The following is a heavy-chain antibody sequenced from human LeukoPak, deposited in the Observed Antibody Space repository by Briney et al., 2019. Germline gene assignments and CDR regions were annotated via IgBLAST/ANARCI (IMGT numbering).Heavy chain of an antibody. D-gene: IGHD1-1*01. J-gene: IGHJ6*02. CDR3: ARDARYSGTPPFGMDV. Sequence: SETLSLTCTVSGGSISSGGYYWSWIRQHPGKGLEWIGYIYYSGSTYYNPSLKSRVTISVDTSKNQFSLKVNSVTAADTAVYYCARDARYSGTPPFGMDVWGQGTTVTVSS. CDR1: GGSISSGGYY. CDR2: IYYSGST. V-gene: IGHV4-31*03.